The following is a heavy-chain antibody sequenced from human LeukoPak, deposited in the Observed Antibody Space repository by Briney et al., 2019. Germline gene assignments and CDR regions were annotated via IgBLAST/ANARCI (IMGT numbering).Heavy chain of an antibody. J-gene: IGHJ4*02. CDR1: GGSISSYY. Sequence: TSETLSLTCTVSGGSISSYYWSWIRQPPGKGLEWIGYIYYSGSTNYNPSLKSRVTISVDTSKNQFSLKLSSVTAADTAVYYCVRGEEQLALFDYWGQGTLVTVSS. V-gene: IGHV4-59*01. CDR2: IYYSGST. D-gene: IGHD6-13*01. CDR3: VRGEEQLALFDY.